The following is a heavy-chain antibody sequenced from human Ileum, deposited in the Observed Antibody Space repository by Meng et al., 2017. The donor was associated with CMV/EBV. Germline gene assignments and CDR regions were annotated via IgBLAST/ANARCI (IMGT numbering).Heavy chain of an antibody. D-gene: IGHD3-3*01. CDR1: CGSTTSMTYY. CDR3: ARNVGFYSSQIAY. J-gene: IGHJ4*02. CDR2: VYYSGPT. V-gene: IGHV4-39*07. Sequence: EACHWLVTPSETPSLTRTASCGSTTSMTYYWGWIRQPPGKGLEWIGSVYYSGPTYYNPSLKSRVNMSIDTSKNRFSLKLSSATAADTAVYYCARNVGFYSSQIAYWGQGALVTVSS.